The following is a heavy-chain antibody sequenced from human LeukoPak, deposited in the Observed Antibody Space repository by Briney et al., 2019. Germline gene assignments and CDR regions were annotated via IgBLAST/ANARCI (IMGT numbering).Heavy chain of an antibody. D-gene: IGHD2-15*01. Sequence: GGSLRLSCAASGFTLSSYAMSWVRQAPGKGLEWVSALSDSGNTYHADSVKGRFTISRDSSKNTLFLQMNRLRPEDAAVYYCAKAPVTACRGAHCYPFDYWGQGTLVTVSS. CDR1: GFTLSSYA. J-gene: IGHJ4*02. V-gene: IGHV3-23*01. CDR3: AKAPVTACRGAHCYPFDY. CDR2: LSDSGNT.